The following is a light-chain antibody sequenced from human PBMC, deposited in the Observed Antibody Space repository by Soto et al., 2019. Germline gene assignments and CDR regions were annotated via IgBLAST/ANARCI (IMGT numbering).Light chain of an antibody. CDR3: GADHGSGSNLVQV. CDR2: VGTGGIVG. J-gene: IGLJ2*01. CDR1: SGYSNYK. Sequence: QSVLTQPPSASASLGASVTLTCTLSSGYSNYKVDWYQQRPGKGPRFVMRVGTGGIVGSKGDGIPDRFSVLGSGLNRYLTIKNIQEEDESDYHCGADHGSGSNLVQVFGGGTKLTVL. V-gene: IGLV9-49*01.